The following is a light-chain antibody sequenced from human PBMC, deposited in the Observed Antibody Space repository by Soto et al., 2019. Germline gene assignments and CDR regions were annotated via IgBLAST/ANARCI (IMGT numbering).Light chain of an antibody. J-gene: IGKJ1*01. V-gene: IGKV3-20*01. Sequence: EIVLTQSPGTLSLSPGEKVTLSCRASQSVSSNYLAWYQQRPGQAPRLLIYGASSRATGIPDRFSGSGSGTDFILTISRLEPEDFAVYYCQQYGRSPWTFGQGTKVDI. CDR2: GAS. CDR1: QSVSSNY. CDR3: QQYGRSPWT.